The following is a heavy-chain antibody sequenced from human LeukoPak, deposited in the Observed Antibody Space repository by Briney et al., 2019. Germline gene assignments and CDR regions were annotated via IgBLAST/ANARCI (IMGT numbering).Heavy chain of an antibody. CDR1: GFTFSSYE. D-gene: IGHD1-26*01. V-gene: IGHV3-48*03. Sequence: GGSLRLSCAASGFTFSSYEMNWVRQAPGKGLEWVSYISSSGSTIYYADSVKDRFTISRDNSNNSLYLQMNSLIADDPAVYYFASGGLVVGFQVGSYYDYWGQGTLVTVSS. CDR3: ASGGLVVGFQVGSYYDY. CDR2: ISSSGSTI. J-gene: IGHJ4*02.